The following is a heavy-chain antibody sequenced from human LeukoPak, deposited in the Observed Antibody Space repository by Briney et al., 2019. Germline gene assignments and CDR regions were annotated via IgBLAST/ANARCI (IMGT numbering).Heavy chain of an antibody. CDR3: ARDQASYYYGSGNPLKY. CDR1: GFTFSNAW. Sequence: GGSLRLSCAASGFTFSNAWMSWVRQAPGKGLEWVSSISSSSSYIYYADSVKGRFTISRDNAKNSLYLQMNSLRAEDTAVYYCARDQASYYYGSGNPLKYWGQGTLVTVSS. D-gene: IGHD3-10*01. CDR2: ISSSSSYI. J-gene: IGHJ4*02. V-gene: IGHV3-21*01.